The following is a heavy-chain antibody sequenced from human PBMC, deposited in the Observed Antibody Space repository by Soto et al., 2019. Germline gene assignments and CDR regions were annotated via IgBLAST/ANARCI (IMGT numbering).Heavy chain of an antibody. CDR3: ARAGYYYDSSGYYYDY. V-gene: IGHV3-53*01. J-gene: IGHJ4*02. D-gene: IGHD3-22*01. CDR1: GFTVSSNY. Sequence: GGSLRLSCAASGFTVSSNYMSWVRQAPGKGLEWVSVIYSGGSTYYADSVKGRFTISRDNSKNTLYLQMNSLRAEDTAVYYCARAGYYYDSSGYYYDYWGQGTLVTVSS. CDR2: IYSGGST.